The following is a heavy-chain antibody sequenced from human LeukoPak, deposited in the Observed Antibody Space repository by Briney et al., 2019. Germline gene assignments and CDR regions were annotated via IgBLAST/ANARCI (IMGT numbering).Heavy chain of an antibody. CDR3: ARSRLWFGELSARLAYFDY. V-gene: IGHV4-31*03. Sequence: SSQTLSLTCTVSGGSISSGGYYWSWIRQHPGKGLEWIGYIYYSGSTYYNPSLKSRVTISVDTSKNQFSLKLSSVTAADTAVYYCARSRLWFGELSARLAYFDYWGQGTLVTVSS. CDR2: IYYSGST. CDR1: GGSISSGGYY. J-gene: IGHJ4*02. D-gene: IGHD3-10*01.